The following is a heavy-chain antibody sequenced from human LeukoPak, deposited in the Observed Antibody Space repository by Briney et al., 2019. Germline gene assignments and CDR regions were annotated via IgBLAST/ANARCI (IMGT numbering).Heavy chain of an antibody. V-gene: IGHV1-2*02. CDR2: INPNSGGT. Sequence: ASVTVSCKASGYTFTGYYMHWVRQAPGQGLEWMGWINPNSGGTNYAQKFQGRVTMTRDTSISTAYMELSRLRSDDTAVYYCARAETVVTPNVWFDPWGQGTLVTVSS. D-gene: IGHD4-23*01. CDR3: ARAETVVTPNVWFDP. CDR1: GYTFTGYY. J-gene: IGHJ5*02.